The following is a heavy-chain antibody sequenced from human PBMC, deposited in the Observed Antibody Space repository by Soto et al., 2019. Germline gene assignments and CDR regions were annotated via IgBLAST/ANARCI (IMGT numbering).Heavy chain of an antibody. J-gene: IGHJ3*01. CDR2: INPSGGST. V-gene: IGHV1-46*03. Sequence: APEKVSCKASGYTFTSYDMHWVRQAPGQGLEWMGIINPSGGSTSYAQKFQGRVTMTRDTSTSTVYMELSSLRSEDTAVYYCARAEWIRLGGKRDVLDFWGQGTMV. CDR3: ARAEWIRLGGKRDVLDF. CDR1: GYTFTSYD. D-gene: IGHD5-18*01.